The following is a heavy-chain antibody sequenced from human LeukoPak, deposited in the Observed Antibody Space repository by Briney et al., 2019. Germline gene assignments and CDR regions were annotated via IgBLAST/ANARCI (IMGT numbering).Heavy chain of an antibody. CDR1: GYSFTSYG. J-gene: IGHJ4*02. CDR2: ISAYNDNT. D-gene: IGHD3-9*01. Sequence: GASVKVSCKASGYSFTSYGISWVRQAPGQGLEWMGWISAYNDNTNYAQKLQGRVTMTTDTSTSTAYMELRSLRSDDTAVYYCARDSNVLRYFDWLKPFDYWGQGTLVTVSS. V-gene: IGHV1-18*01. CDR3: ARDSNVLRYFDWLKPFDY.